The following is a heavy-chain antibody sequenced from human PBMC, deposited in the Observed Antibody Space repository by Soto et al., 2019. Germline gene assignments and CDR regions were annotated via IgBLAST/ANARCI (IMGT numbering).Heavy chain of an antibody. D-gene: IGHD4-17*01. CDR1: GGTFSSYT. J-gene: IGHJ4*02. V-gene: IGHV1-69*02. CDR2: IIPILGIA. CDR3: AGASMTTVTYYFDY. Sequence: QVQLVQSGAEVKKPGSSVMVSCKASGGTFSSYTISWVRRAPGQGLEWMGRIIPILGIANYAQKFQGRVTITADKSTSTAYMELSSLRSEDTAVYYCAGASMTTVTYYFDYWGQGTLVTVSS.